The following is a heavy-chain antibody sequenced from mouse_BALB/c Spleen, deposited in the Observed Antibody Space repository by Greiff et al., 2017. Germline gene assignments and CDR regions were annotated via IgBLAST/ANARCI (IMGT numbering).Heavy chain of an antibody. J-gene: IGHJ4*01. CDR2: INPYNDGT. CDR1: GYTFTSYV. V-gene: IGHV1-14*01. Sequence: VPLKESGPELVKPGASVRMSCKASGYTFTSYVMHWVKQKPGQGLEWIGYINPYNDGTKYNEKFKGKATLTSDNSSSTAYMELSSLTSEDSAVYYCARRGDYYYAMDYWGQGTAVTVSS. CDR3: ARRGDYYYAMDY.